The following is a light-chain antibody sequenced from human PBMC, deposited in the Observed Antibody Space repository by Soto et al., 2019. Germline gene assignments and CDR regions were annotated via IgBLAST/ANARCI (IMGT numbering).Light chain of an antibody. Sequence: IFLTQSPDTLSLSPGESATLTCRASQGVXNYIGWYQQRPGQAPRFLXAYASNMATGGPARFSGSRSVTDFTLTISDLDPTHFGLYYSQQRLNGTPGFGQGTKVDIK. CDR2: YAS. CDR1: QGVXNY. CDR3: QQRLNGTPG. V-gene: IGKV3-11*01. J-gene: IGKJ1*01.